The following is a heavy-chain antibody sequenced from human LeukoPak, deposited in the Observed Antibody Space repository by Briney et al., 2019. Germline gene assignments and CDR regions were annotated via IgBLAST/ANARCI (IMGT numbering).Heavy chain of an antibody. CDR3: ARAVVPAAIRSIDYYYYYMDV. V-gene: IGHV4-38-2*01. Sequence: SETLSLTCAVSGYSISSGYYWGWIRQPPGKGLEWIGSIYHSGSTYYNPSLKSRVTISVDTSKNQFSLKLSSVTAADAAVYYCARAVVPAAIRSIDYYYYYMDVWGKGTTVTVSS. CDR2: IYHSGST. J-gene: IGHJ6*03. CDR1: GYSISSGYY. D-gene: IGHD2-2*01.